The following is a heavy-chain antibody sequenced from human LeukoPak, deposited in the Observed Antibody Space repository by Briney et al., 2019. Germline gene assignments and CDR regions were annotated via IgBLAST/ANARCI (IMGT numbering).Heavy chain of an antibody. CDR1: GGSISSSSYY. D-gene: IGHD6-6*01. CDR3: ARRDEQLGLDY. V-gene: IGHV4-39*07. J-gene: IGHJ4*02. CDR2: IYYSGST. Sequence: PSETLSLTCTVSGGSISSSSYYWGWIRQPPGKGLEWIGSIYYSGSTYYNPSLKSRVTISVDTSKNQFSLKLSSVTAADTAVYYCARRDEQLGLDYWGQGTLVTVSS.